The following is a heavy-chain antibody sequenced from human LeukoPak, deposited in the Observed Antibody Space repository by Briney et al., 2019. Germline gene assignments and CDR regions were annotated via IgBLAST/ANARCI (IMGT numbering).Heavy chain of an antibody. CDR2: MNGEGTTI. J-gene: IGHJ1*01. D-gene: IGHD3-16*01. Sequence: GGSLRLSCATSGLTFRTTWMHWVRQAPGKGLMWVSRMNGEGTTIDYADSVKGRFTISRDNAKNSLYLQMNSLRAEDTAVYYCARALPSHYVWGSPLPSGYFQHWGQGTLVTVSS. CDR3: ARALPSHYVWGSPLPSGYFQH. CDR1: GLTFRTTW. V-gene: IGHV3-74*01.